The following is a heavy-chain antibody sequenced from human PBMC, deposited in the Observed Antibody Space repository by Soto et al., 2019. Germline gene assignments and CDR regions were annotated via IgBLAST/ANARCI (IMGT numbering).Heavy chain of an antibody. CDR2: ISGSGGTR. D-gene: IGHD6-25*01. J-gene: IGHJ4*02. Sequence: EVQLFESGGGLVQPGRSLRLSCAASGFTFSSYAMSWVRQAPGKGLEWVSAISGSGGTRYYAASVKGRFTISRDNSKNTLFLQMNSLRAEDTAVYYCAKFFVETGGSSGWPWTFHYWGQGTLVTVSS. V-gene: IGHV3-23*01. CDR1: GFTFSSYA. CDR3: AKFFVETGGSSGWPWTFHY.